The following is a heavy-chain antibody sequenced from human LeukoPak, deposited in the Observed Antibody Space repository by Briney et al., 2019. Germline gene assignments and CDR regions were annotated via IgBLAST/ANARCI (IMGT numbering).Heavy chain of an antibody. Sequence: SETLSLTCTVSGSISGYYWSWIRQPPGKGLEWIGYLYTSGSTNYNPSLESRVTISVDTSKNQFSLDLSSVTAADTAVYYCARQKCTSTSCLTKNAFGIWGQGTMVTVSS. D-gene: IGHD2-2*01. CDR1: GSISGYY. J-gene: IGHJ3*02. CDR2: LYTSGST. CDR3: ARQKCTSTSCLTKNAFGI. V-gene: IGHV4-4*09.